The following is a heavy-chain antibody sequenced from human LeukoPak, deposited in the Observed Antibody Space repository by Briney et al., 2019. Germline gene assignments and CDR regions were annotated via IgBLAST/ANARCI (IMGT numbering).Heavy chain of an antibody. CDR3: ARYDFWSGDYLSTLDY. J-gene: IGHJ4*02. CDR2: TYYRSKWYN. V-gene: IGHV6-1*01. D-gene: IGHD3-3*01. CDR1: GDSVSSNSAA. Sequence: SQTLSLTFAISGDSVSSNSAAWNWIRQSPSRGLEWLGRTYYRSKWYNDYAVSVKSRITINPDTSKNQFSLQLNSVTPEDTAVYYCARYDFWSGDYLSTLDYWGQGTLVTVSS.